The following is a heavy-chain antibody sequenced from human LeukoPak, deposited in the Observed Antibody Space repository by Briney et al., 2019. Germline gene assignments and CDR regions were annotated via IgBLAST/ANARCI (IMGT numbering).Heavy chain of an antibody. Sequence: WASVKVSCKASGYTFTTYGVTWVRQAPRQGLEWMGWISAYNGDAMYAQKFQGRITMTTDTSTSTANMELRSLRSDDTAVYYCARDHSSSCQLLDYWGQGTLVTIPS. J-gene: IGHJ4*02. CDR3: ARDHSSSCQLLDY. CDR1: GYTFTTYG. CDR2: ISAYNGDA. V-gene: IGHV1-18*01. D-gene: IGHD6-13*01.